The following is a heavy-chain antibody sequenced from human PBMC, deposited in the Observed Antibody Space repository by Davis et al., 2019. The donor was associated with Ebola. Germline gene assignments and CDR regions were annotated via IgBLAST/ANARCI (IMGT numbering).Heavy chain of an antibody. CDR3: ATLNWFDP. Sequence: GESLKISCAASGFTFSSYAMSWVRQAPGKGLEWVSAISGSGGSTYYADSVKGRFTISRDNSKNTLYLQMNSLRAEDTAVYYCATLNWFDPWGQGTLVTVSS. V-gene: IGHV3-23*01. J-gene: IGHJ5*02. CDR1: GFTFSSYA. CDR2: ISGSGGST.